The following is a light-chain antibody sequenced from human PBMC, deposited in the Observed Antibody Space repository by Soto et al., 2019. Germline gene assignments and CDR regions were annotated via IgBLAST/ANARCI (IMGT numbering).Light chain of an antibody. CDR3: QQYNNYPWT. CDR2: DAS. CDR1: QSISSW. V-gene: IGKV1-5*01. Sequence: DIQRTQSPATLSASVGDRVTITCRASQSISSWLAWYQQEPGKAPKLLIYDASSLESGVPSRFSGIGSGTEFSLTINSLQPEDFGTYYCQQYNNYPWTFGQGTKVDIK. J-gene: IGKJ1*01.